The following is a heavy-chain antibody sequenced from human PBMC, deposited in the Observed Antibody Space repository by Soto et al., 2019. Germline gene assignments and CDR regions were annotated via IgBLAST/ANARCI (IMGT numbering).Heavy chain of an antibody. CDR1: GYTFAAYY. Sequence: QVQLVQSGAEVKKPGASVKVSCKTSGYTFAAYYIHWIRQAPGQGLEWMGWINPTSGGTVYAQNFQDRATMTRDTSISTAYMELRRLNSDDTAVYYCARDPDYGDYWGYFFDSWGQGTPVPSPQ. V-gene: IGHV1-2*02. D-gene: IGHD4-17*01. J-gene: IGHJ4*02. CDR2: INPTSGGT. CDR3: ARDPDYGDYWGYFFDS.